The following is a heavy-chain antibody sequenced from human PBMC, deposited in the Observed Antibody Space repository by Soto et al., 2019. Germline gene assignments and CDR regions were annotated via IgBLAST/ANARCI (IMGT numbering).Heavy chain of an antibody. V-gene: IGHV5-51*01. J-gene: IGHJ6*02. CDR3: ARLAVADHYYCYGMDV. D-gene: IGHD6-19*01. CDR1: GYSFTSYW. Sequence: GESLKISCKGSGYSFTSYWIGWVRQMPGKGLEWMGIIYPGDSDTRYSPSFQGQVTISADKSISTAYLQWSSLKASDTAMYYCARLAVADHYYCYGMDVCGQGTPVTVSS. CDR2: IYPGDSDT.